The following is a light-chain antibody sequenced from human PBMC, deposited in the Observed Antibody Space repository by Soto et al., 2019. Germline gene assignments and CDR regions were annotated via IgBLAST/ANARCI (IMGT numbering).Light chain of an antibody. Sequence: DIQMTQSPSTLSSSVGDRVTITCRASQSISSWLAWYQQKPGKAPRLLIYDASSLESGVPSRFSGSGSGTELTLTIRSLQPDDFATYYCQQYNTYLWTFGQGTKVEIK. CDR2: DAS. CDR3: QQYNTYLWT. CDR1: QSISSW. V-gene: IGKV1-5*01. J-gene: IGKJ1*01.